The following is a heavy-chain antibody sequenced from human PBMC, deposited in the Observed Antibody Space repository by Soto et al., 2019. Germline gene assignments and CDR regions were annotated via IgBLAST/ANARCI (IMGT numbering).Heavy chain of an antibody. CDR1: GDPISGSSYY. D-gene: IGHD6-25*01. CDR2: IYSRGKT. Sequence: SETLSLTCTVSGDPISGSSYYWGWIRQPPGKGLEWIGSIYSRGKTYYNPSLQSRVTISVDTSNDQFSLKLSSVTAADTALYYFFRSGSGLFYFYDWAQGTLVPVSS. CDR3: FRSGSGLFYFYD. V-gene: IGHV4-39*01. J-gene: IGHJ4*02.